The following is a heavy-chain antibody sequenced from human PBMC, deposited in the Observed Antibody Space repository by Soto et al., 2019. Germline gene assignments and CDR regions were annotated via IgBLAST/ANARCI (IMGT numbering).Heavy chain of an antibody. CDR2: VYYSAGT. V-gene: IGHV4-59*11. J-gene: IGHJ3*02. CDR1: GGSLTDHY. CDR3: ARGNDWKSSTFDI. Sequence: QVQLQESGPGLVKPSETLSLTCTVAGGSLTDHYWNWFRQSPGKGLHWIGYVYYSAGTNYNPSLKSRVTMSVDTSKNQFSLNLRSVTAADTAVYYCARGNDWKSSTFDIWGQGTMVSVSS. D-gene: IGHD2-21*01.